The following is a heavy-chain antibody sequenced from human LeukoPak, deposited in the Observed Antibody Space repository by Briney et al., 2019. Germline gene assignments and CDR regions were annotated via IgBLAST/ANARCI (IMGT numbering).Heavy chain of an antibody. Sequence: GGSLRLSCAASGFTFSNYDFHWVRQAAGKGLEWVSAIGVVGDTYYSGSVKGRFTISRESAKNSLSLQMNRLSDGNTAVYYCARECCSGCNCAGAFYFALWGRGTPVTVSS. J-gene: IGHJ2*01. CDR2: IGVVGDT. CDR3: ARECCSGCNCAGAFYFAL. D-gene: IGHD2-15*01. CDR1: GFTFSNYD. V-gene: IGHV3-13*01.